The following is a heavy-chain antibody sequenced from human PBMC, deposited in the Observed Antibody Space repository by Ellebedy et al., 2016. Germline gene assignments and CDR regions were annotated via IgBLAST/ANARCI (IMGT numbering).Heavy chain of an antibody. CDR3: ARDTMVRGVRAFDY. CDR2: INHSGST. Sequence: SETLSLTCAVYGGSFSGYYWSWIRQPPGKGLEWIGEINHSGSTNYNPSLKSRVTISVDTSKNQFSLKLSSVTAADTAVYYCARDTMVRGVRAFDYWGQGTLVTVSS. D-gene: IGHD3-10*01. V-gene: IGHV4-34*01. CDR1: GGSFSGYY. J-gene: IGHJ4*02.